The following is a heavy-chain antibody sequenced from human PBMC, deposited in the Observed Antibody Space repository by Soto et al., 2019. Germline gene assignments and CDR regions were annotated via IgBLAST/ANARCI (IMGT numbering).Heavy chain of an antibody. CDR2: IIPIFGTA. D-gene: IGHD5-18*01. V-gene: IGHV1-69*12. J-gene: IGHJ4*02. CDR3: AREAGGYFY. CDR1: GGTFSSYA. Sequence: QVQLVQSGAEVKKPGSSVKVSCKASGGTFSSYAISWVRQAPGQGLEWMGGIIPIFGTANYAQKFQGRVTIPADESTSTAYMERSTLRSEDTALYYCAREAGGYFYWGQGTLVTVSS.